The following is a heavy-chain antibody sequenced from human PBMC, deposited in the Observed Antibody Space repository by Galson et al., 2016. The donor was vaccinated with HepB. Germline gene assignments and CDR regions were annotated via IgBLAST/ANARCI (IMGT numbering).Heavy chain of an antibody. Sequence: SLRLSCAASGFTFSTYAMHWVRQAPGKGLEWVALIWYDGSNKYYADSMKGRFTISRDNSKNTLCLQINRLRAEDTAVYYCAKHRVAFYRAAAFDIWGQGTMVTVSS. CDR2: IWYDGSNK. V-gene: IGHV3-30*02. CDR1: GFTFSTYA. CDR3: AKHRVAFYRAAAFDI. D-gene: IGHD3-16*01. J-gene: IGHJ3*02.